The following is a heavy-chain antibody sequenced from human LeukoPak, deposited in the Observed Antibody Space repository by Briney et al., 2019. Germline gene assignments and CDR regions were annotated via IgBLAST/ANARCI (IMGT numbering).Heavy chain of an antibody. CDR3: ARCNLMEWLLPNWFDP. CDR2: IYYSGST. J-gene: IGHJ5*02. Sequence: SQTLSLTCTVSGGSISSGGYYWSWIRQHPGKGLEWIGYIYYSGSTYYNPSLKSRVTISVDTSKNQFSLKLSSVTAADTAVYYCARCNLMEWLLPNWFDPWAREPWSPSPQ. V-gene: IGHV4-31*03. D-gene: IGHD3-3*01. CDR1: GGSISSGGYY.